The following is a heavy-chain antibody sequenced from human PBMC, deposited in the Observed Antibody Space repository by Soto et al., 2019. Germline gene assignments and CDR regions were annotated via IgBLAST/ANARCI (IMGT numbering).Heavy chain of an antibody. CDR3: AHRRPYSNSPEYFFDY. D-gene: IGHD6-6*01. CDR1: GFSLSTSGVD. Sequence: QITLKESGPTLVKPTQTLTLTCTFSGFSLSTSGVDVGWIRQPPGKALEWLALIYWDDDKRYKPSLKSRLTIPKGTSRNQVVLTMTHMDPLDTATYYCAHRRPYSNSPEYFFDYWGQGTLVTVSS. J-gene: IGHJ4*02. V-gene: IGHV2-5*02. CDR2: IYWDDDK.